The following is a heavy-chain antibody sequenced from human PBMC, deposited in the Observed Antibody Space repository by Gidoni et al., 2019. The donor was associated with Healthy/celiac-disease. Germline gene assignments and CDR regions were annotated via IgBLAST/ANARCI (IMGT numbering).Heavy chain of an antibody. Sequence: DVQLVQSGAERQQPGAARRISWKGSCSSCTSYWISWVRPMPGKGLEWLGRIDPSDSYTNYSPSLQGHVTISADKSISTAYLQWSSLKASDTAMYYCARRGVAAADRLYYYYMDVWGKGTTVTVSS. J-gene: IGHJ6*03. CDR1: CSSCTSYW. V-gene: IGHV5-10-1*03. D-gene: IGHD6-13*01. CDR2: IDPSDSYT. CDR3: ARRGVAAADRLYYYYMDV.